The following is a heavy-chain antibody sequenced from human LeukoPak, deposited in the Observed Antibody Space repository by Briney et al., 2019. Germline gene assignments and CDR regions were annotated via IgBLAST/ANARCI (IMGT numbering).Heavy chain of an antibody. Sequence: SETLSLTCAVSGYSISSGYYWGCIRQPPGKGLEWIGSIYHSGSTYYNPSLKSRVTISVDTSKNQFSLKLSSVTAADTAVYYCARVPYYYDSSGYYYVDYWGQGTLVTVSS. CDR3: ARVPYYYDSSGYYYVDY. J-gene: IGHJ4*02. CDR2: IYHSGST. D-gene: IGHD3-22*01. CDR1: GYSISSGYY. V-gene: IGHV4-38-2*01.